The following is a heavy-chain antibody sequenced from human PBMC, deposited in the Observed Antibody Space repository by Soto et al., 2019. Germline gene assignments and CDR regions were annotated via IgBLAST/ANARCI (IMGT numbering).Heavy chain of an antibody. CDR3: AGELGTFYFDH. V-gene: IGHV4-30-4*01. J-gene: IGHJ4*02. Sequence: QVQLQESGPGLVKSSQTLSLTCTVSAGSIRSGDYYWTWIRQPPGKGLEWIGYIDHSGSAYYNPSLKSRATISIDTSNNQFSLKMTSVTAADTAVYYCAGELGTFYFDHWGQGTLVTVSS. CDR1: AGSIRSGDYY. CDR2: IDHSGSA. D-gene: IGHD7-27*01.